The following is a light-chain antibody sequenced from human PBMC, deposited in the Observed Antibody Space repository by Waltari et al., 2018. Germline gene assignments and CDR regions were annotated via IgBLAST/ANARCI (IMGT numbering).Light chain of an antibody. J-gene: IGLJ2*01. Sequence: SYVVTQSPSVSVAPGETARITCGGDNIGSKSVHWYQQRPGQAPVLVISYDSDRPSGIPSRFSGSNSGNTATLTISCVEAEDEADYYCLVWHSTIDHQGVFGGGTKLTVL. CDR2: YDS. CDR3: LVWHSTIDHQGV. CDR1: NIGSKS. V-gene: IGLV3-21*04.